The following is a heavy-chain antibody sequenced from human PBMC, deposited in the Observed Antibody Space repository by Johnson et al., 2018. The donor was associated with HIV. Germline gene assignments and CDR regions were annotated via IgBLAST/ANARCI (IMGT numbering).Heavy chain of an antibody. CDR1: GFSFDDYA. V-gene: IGHV3-9*01. Sequence: EVQLVESGGGLVQPGRSLRLSCAASGFSFDDYAMHWVRQAPGKGLEWVSGISWNSGNIGYADSVKGRFTISRDNAKNSLYLQMNSLRAEDTALYYCTKEGRAFDIWGQGTMVTVSS. J-gene: IGHJ3*02. CDR3: TKEGRAFDI. CDR2: ISWNSGNI.